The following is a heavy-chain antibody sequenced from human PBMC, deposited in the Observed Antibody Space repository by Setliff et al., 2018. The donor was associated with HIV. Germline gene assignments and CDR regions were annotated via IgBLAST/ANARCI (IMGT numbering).Heavy chain of an antibody. CDR1: GFAFSTYA. V-gene: IGHV3-23*01. CDR3: AKNARDYYYYYMDV. Sequence: QPGGSLRLSCAASGFAFSTYAMSWVRQAPGKGLEWVSAISDSGGGTYYADSVKGRFTISRDNSKNTLYLQMNSLRTEDTAVYYCAKNARDYYYYYMDVWGKGTTVTVSS. J-gene: IGHJ6*03. CDR2: ISDSGGGT.